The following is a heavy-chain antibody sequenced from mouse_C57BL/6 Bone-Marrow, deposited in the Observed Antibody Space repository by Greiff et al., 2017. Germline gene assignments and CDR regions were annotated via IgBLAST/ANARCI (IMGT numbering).Heavy chain of an antibody. D-gene: IGHD2-3*01. CDR2: ISSGSSTI. V-gene: IGHV5-17*01. J-gene: IGHJ4*01. CDR1: GFTFSDYG. Sequence: EVNLVESGGGLVKPGGSLKLSCAASGFTFSDYGMHWVRQAPEKGLEWVAYISSGSSTIYYADTVKGRFTISRDNATNTLFLQMTSLRSEDTAMYYCARRWLLPYAMDYWGQGTSVTVSS. CDR3: ARRWLLPYAMDY.